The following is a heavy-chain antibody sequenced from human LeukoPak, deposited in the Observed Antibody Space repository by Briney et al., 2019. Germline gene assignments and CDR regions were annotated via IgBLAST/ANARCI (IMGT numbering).Heavy chain of an antibody. J-gene: IGHJ4*02. Sequence: SETLSLTCTVSGGSISSGSYYWSWIRQPAGKGLEWIGRIYTSGSTNYNPSLKSRVTISVDTSKNQFSLKLSSVTAADTAVYYCALSCGGDCYFDYWGQGTLVTVSS. CDR1: GGSISSGSYY. CDR2: IYTSGST. D-gene: IGHD2-21*01. V-gene: IGHV4-61*02. CDR3: ALSCGGDCYFDY.